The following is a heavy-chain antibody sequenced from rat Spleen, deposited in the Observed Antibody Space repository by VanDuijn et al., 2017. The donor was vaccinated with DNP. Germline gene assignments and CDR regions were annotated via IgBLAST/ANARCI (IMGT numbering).Heavy chain of an antibody. V-gene: IGHV5-20*01. CDR1: GFTFSDYY. CDR3: AIYYYSGDTWFAY. D-gene: IGHD1-1*01. CDR2: ITYDGGRT. Sequence: EVQLVESGGGLVQPGRSLKLSCAASGFTFSDYYMAWVRQAPTKGLEWVAYITYDGGRTYYPDSVKGRFTISKDNARNTLYLQMNSLRSEDTATYYCAIYYYSGDTWFAYWGQGTLVTVSS. J-gene: IGHJ3*01.